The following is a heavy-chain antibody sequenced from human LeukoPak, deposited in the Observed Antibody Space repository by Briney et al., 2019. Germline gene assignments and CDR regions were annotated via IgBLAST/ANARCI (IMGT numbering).Heavy chain of an antibody. CDR1: GFTFSSYD. V-gene: IGHV3-23*01. J-gene: IGHJ4*02. CDR3: ATIDY. Sequence: GGSLRLSCAASGFTFSSYDMTWVRQAPGRGLEWVSSIRPSGDNTFYADSVRGRFTISRDISRNVLNLQMNSLRVEDTAVYYCATIDYWGQGTLVTVSS. CDR2: IRPSGDNT.